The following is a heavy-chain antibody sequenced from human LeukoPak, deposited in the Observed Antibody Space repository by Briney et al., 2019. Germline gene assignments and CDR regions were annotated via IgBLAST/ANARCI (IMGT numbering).Heavy chain of an antibody. CDR2: ISGSGGST. V-gene: IGHV3-23*01. Sequence: PGGSLRLSCAASGFTFSSYAMSWVRQAPGKGLEWVSAISGSGGSTYYADSVKGRFTISRDNSKNTLYLQMNSLRAEDTAVYYCARDRDIVATITYYYYGMDVWGQGTTVTVSS. J-gene: IGHJ6*02. D-gene: IGHD5-12*01. CDR1: GFTFSSYA. CDR3: ARDRDIVATITYYYYGMDV.